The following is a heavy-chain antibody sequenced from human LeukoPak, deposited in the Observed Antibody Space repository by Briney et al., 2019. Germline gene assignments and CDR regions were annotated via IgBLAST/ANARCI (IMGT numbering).Heavy chain of an antibody. CDR2: VYYTGTT. CDR3: ARATLGSESLSYYFDY. D-gene: IGHD3-10*01. J-gene: IGHJ4*02. CDR1: GFTFDDYT. Sequence: GSLRLSCAASGFTFDDYTMHWVRQPPGKGLEWIGYVYYTGTTNYNPSLKSRLTVSVDTSKNQFSLKLSSVTAADTAVYYCARATLGSESLSYYFDYWGQGALVTVSS. V-gene: IGHV4-59*01.